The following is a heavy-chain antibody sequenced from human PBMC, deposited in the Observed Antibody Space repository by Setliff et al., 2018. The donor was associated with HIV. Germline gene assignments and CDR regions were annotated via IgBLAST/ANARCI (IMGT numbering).Heavy chain of an antibody. D-gene: IGHD3-10*01. CDR2: INVDGSSI. J-gene: IGHJ5*02. Sequence: TSETLSLSCAASGFTFTDYWMHWVRQVPGQGLVWVSRINVDGSSISYADSVKGRFIISRDNAKNSLNLQMNSLRAEDTAVYHCAKSGFGVVALGINNYFDPWGQGTLVTVSS. V-gene: IGHV3-74*01. CDR1: GFTFTDYW. CDR3: AKSGFGVVALGINNYFDP.